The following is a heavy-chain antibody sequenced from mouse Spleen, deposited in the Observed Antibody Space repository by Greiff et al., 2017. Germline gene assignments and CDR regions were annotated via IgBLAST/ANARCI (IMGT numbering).Heavy chain of an antibody. CDR1: GYSITSGYY. CDR3: AIITTVVATFDY. D-gene: IGHD1-1*01. V-gene: IGHV3-6*01. Sequence: ESGPGLVKPSQSLSLTCSVTGYSITSGYYWNWLRQFPGNKLEWMGYISYDGSNNYNPSLKNRISITRDTSKNQFFLKLNSVTTEDTATYYCAIITTVVATFDYWGQGTTLTVSS. J-gene: IGHJ2*01. CDR2: ISYDGSN.